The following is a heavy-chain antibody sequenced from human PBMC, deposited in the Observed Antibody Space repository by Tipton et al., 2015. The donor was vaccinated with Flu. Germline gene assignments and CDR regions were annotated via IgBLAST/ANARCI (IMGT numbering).Heavy chain of an antibody. CDR1: GGSISSSSHY. CDR2: IYTSGNT. CDR3: ARGSGSGTFVIFDF. J-gene: IGHJ4*02. V-gene: IGHV4-61*02. Sequence: TLSLTCTVSGGSISSSSHYWSWIRRPAGKGLEWIGRIYTSGNTNYNPSLKSRLTMSVDASKKQFSLKLRSVTAADTAVYYCARGSGSGTFVIFDFWGQGTLVTVSS. D-gene: IGHD3-10*01.